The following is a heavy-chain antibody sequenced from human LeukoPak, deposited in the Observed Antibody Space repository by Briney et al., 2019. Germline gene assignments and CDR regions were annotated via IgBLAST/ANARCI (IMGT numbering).Heavy chain of an antibody. CDR3: AKAFGRDSGFFDF. D-gene: IGHD3-10*01. J-gene: IGHJ4*02. CDR2: ITDSGSST. V-gene: IGHV3-23*01. Sequence: GGSLRLSCVASGFTFSIYAMNWVRQVPGKGLEWVSRITDSGSSTYYADSVKGRFTISRDNSKNTLYLQMTSLRAEDTAIYHCAKAFGRDSGFFDFWGQGAPVTVSS. CDR1: GFTFSIYA.